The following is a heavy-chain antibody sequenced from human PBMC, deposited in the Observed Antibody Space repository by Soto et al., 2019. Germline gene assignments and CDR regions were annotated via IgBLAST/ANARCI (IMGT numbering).Heavy chain of an antibody. D-gene: IGHD2-2*01. J-gene: IGHJ4*02. CDR2: INHNTNT. V-gene: IGHV4-34*01. CDR1: GGSFSDTY. CDR3: ARQNYCSTSSCPPDFDY. Sequence: SETLSLTCAVYGGSFSDTYWNWFRQPPGKGLEWIGEINHNTNTIYNPSLTSRVTISVDTSKNHFSLKLTSVTAADTAVYYCARQNYCSTSSCPPDFDYWGQGTLVT.